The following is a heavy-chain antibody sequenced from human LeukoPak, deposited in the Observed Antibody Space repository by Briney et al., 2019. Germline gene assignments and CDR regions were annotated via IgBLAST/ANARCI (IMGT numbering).Heavy chain of an antibody. Sequence: GGSLRLSCEASGFTFSSYSVHWVRQAPGKGLEWVAVISYDGSNKYYADSVKGRFTISRDNSKNTLYLQMKSLIGEDTAVYYCARDRVIYYYYGMDVWGQATTVTVPS. J-gene: IGHJ6*02. CDR1: GFTFSSYS. CDR3: ARDRVIYYYYGMDV. CDR2: ISYDGSNK. D-gene: IGHD3-10*01. V-gene: IGHV3-30*04.